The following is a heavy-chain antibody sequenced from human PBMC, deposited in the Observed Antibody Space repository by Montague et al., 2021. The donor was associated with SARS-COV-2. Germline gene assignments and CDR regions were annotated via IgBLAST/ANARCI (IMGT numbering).Heavy chain of an antibody. CDR3: ARRGSSVWGVTVSAELDY. D-gene: IGHD3-10*01. CDR1: GGSFRGYY. J-gene: IGHJ4*02. CDR2: INQSGRT. V-gene: IGHV4-34*01. Sequence: SETLSLTCAVYGGSFRGYYCSWIRQPPEKGLEWIWEINQSGRTNNNPYLKRRVMITVDTSKNQYSLKLSSVTAADTAVDYCARRGSSVWGVTVSAELDYWGQGTLVTVSS.